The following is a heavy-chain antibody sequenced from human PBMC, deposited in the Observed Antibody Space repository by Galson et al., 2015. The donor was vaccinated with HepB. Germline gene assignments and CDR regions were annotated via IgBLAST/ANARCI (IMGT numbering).Heavy chain of an antibody. Sequence: SVKVSCKASGGTFSSYAISWVRQAPGQGLEWMGGIIPIFGTANYAQKFQGRVTITADESTSTAYMELSSLRTEDTAVYYCARVGEGAYGDPAPFDYWGQGTLVTVSS. D-gene: IGHD4-17*01. CDR2: IIPIFGTA. CDR1: GGTFSSYA. V-gene: IGHV1-69*13. CDR3: ARVGEGAYGDPAPFDY. J-gene: IGHJ4*02.